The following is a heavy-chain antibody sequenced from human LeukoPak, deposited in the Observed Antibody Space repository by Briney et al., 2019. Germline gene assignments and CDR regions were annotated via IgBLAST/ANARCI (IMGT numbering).Heavy chain of an antibody. J-gene: IGHJ4*02. V-gene: IGHV3-23*01. CDR1: GFSFRSYA. Sequence: GGSLRLSCAASGFSFRSYAMHWVRQVPGKVPEWLSTIVGGGTDTFYSDSLRGRFAISRDNTKNTLFLQMNRRRVPVMAVYYWAKGTDTSGRQNFDFWGQGTLVTVSS. CDR2: IVGGGTDT. CDR3: AKGTDTSGRQNFDF. D-gene: IGHD3-22*01.